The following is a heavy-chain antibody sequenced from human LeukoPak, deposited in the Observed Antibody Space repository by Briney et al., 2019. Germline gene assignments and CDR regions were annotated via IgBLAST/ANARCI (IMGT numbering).Heavy chain of an antibody. V-gene: IGHV1-2*02. Sequence: GASVKVSCKASGYTLTGYYMHWVRQAPGQGLEWMGWINPNSGGTNYAQKFQGRVTMTRDTSISTAYMELSRLRSDDTAVYYCARDLERRDGYNSWYAFDIWGQGTMVTVPS. J-gene: IGHJ3*02. D-gene: IGHD5-24*01. CDR3: ARDLERRDGYNSWYAFDI. CDR2: INPNSGGT. CDR1: GYTLTGYY.